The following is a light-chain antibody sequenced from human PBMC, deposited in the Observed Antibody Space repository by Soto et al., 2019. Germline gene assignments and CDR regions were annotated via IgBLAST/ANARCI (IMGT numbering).Light chain of an antibody. Sequence: QPVLTQPPSVSGAPGQRVTISCTGSSSNIGAGYDVHWYQHFPGTAPKLLIYGSYNRPSGVPDRFSGSKSGTSASLAITGLQAEDEADFYCQSYDSSLSGYVFGTGTKVTVL. V-gene: IGLV1-40*01. CDR1: SSNIGAGYD. J-gene: IGLJ1*01. CDR2: GSY. CDR3: QSYDSSLSGYV.